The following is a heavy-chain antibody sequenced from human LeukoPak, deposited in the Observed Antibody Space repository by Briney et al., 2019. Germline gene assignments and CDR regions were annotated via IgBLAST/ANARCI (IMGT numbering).Heavy chain of an antibody. V-gene: IGHV4-59*08. CDR3: ARHFDHVGSGIYEY. Sequence: SETLSLTCTVSGGSISSHFWSWIRQPPGKGLEWIGYIYYSGYTNYNPSLKSRVTISVDTSNNQFSLKLSSVTAADTAVYYCARHFDHVGSGIYEYWGQGTLVTVSS. CDR1: GGSISSHF. CDR2: IYYSGYT. D-gene: IGHD3-10*01. J-gene: IGHJ4*02.